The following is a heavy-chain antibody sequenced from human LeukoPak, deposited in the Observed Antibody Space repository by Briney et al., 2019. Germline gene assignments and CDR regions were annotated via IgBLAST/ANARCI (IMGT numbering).Heavy chain of an antibody. CDR1: GFSFDGFA. CDR3: AKSRPGDLYAIDF. V-gene: IGHV3-43D*03. J-gene: IGHJ3*01. D-gene: IGHD7-27*01. CDR2: ITWDGSSI. Sequence: GGSLRLSCAASGFSFDGFAMHWVRQPPGKGLEWVSLITWDGSSIFYADSMKGRFTISRDNKKNSLYLQMNSLRSDDTALYYCAKSRPGDLYAIDFWGQGTMVTVSS.